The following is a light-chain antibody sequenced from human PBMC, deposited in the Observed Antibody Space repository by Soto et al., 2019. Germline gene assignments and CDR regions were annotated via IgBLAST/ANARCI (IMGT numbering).Light chain of an antibody. V-gene: IGKV3-20*01. CDR3: QQYGSSPVT. Sequence: EIVLTQSPGTLSLSPRERATLSCRASQSVSSNYLAWYQQKPGQAPRLLIHGASSRATGIPDRFSGSGSGTDFTLTISRLEPEDFAVYYCQQYGSSPVTFGGGTKVEIK. CDR1: QSVSSNY. J-gene: IGKJ4*01. CDR2: GAS.